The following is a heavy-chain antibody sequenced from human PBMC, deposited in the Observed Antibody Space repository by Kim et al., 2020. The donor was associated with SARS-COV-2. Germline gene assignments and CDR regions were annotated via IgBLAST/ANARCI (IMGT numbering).Heavy chain of an antibody. CDR1: GGSFSGYY. CDR3: ARGRGLGNYFDY. J-gene: IGHJ4*02. V-gene: IGHV4-34*01. CDR2: INHSGST. D-gene: IGHD7-27*01. Sequence: SETLSLTCAVYGGSFSGYYWSWIRQPPGKGLEWIWEINHSGSTNYNPSLKSRVTISVDTSKNQFSLKLSSVTAADTAVYYCARGRGLGNYFDYWGQGTLVTVSS.